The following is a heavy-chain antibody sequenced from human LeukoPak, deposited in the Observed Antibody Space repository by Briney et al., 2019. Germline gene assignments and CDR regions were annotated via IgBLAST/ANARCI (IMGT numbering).Heavy chain of an antibody. D-gene: IGHD3-3*01. CDR1: GYTFISFD. Sequence: ASVKVSCKASGYTFISFDIIWVPQATGQGLEWMGWMNPNSADRGYAQKFRGRVTMTRSTSISTAYMELSSLRSEDSAVYYCARGGTYYDFWSGKKLDYWGQGTLVTVSS. CDR3: ARGGTYYDFWSGKKLDY. V-gene: IGHV1-8*02. J-gene: IGHJ4*02. CDR2: MNPNSADR.